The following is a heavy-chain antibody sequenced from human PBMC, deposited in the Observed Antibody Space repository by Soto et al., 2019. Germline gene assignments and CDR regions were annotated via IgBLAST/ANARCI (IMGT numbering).Heavy chain of an antibody. D-gene: IGHD3-22*01. CDR1: GGSITRGGYY. CDR2: IYYSGST. Sequence: SETLSLTCTVSGGSITRGGYYWSWIRQHPGKGLEWIGYIYYSGSTYYNPSLKSRVTISVDTSKNQFSLKLSSVTAADTAVYYCARFDIGGYYAFDIWGQGTMVTVSS. V-gene: IGHV4-31*03. J-gene: IGHJ3*02. CDR3: ARFDIGGYYAFDI.